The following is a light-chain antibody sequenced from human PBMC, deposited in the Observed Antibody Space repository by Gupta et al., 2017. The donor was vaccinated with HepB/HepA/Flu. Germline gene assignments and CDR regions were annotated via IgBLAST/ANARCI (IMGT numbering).Light chain of an antibody. Sequence: ELVMTQSPATLSVSPGDSATLSCSASQSINNNLAWYQQKPGQAPRRLIYGASTRDTGIPARFSGSGSGTEFTLTISSLESEDFAVYCCQQYNNWPKTFGQGTKVEIK. V-gene: IGKV3-15*01. CDR1: QSINNN. CDR3: QQYNNWPKT. CDR2: GAS. J-gene: IGKJ1*01.